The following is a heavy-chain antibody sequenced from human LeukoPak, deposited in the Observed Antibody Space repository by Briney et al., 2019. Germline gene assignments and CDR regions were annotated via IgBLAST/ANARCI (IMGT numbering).Heavy chain of an antibody. D-gene: IGHD6-6*01. CDR1: GFTFSHYW. CDR3: GRDSSSSGGVDV. Sequence: GGSLRLSCAASGFTFSHYWMTWVRQAPGKGLEWVGNIKQDGSDKYYVDSVKGRFTISRDNGKNSLYLQMNSLRAEDTAVYYCGRDSSSSGGVDVWGQGTTVTVSS. J-gene: IGHJ6*02. CDR2: IKQDGSDK. V-gene: IGHV3-7*05.